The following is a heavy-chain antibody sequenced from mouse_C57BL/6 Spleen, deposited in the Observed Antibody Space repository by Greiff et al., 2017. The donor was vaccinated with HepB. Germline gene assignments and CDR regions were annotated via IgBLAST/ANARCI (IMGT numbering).Heavy chain of an antibody. CDR2: ISDGGSYT. CDR3: ARDNDYGSSYEGYWYFDV. Sequence: EVQRVESGGGLVKPGGSLKLSCAASGFTFSSYAMSWVRQTPEKRLEWVATISDGGSYTYYPDNVKGRFTISRDNAKNNLYLQMSHLKSEDTAMYYCARDNDYGSSYEGYWYFDVWGTGTTVTVSS. V-gene: IGHV5-4*01. J-gene: IGHJ1*03. D-gene: IGHD1-1*01. CDR1: GFTFSSYA.